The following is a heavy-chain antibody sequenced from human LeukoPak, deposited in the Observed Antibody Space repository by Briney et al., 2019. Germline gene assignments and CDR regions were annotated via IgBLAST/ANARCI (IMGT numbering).Heavy chain of an antibody. CDR1: GGSISSYY. V-gene: IGHV4-59*01. CDR2: FYYSGST. D-gene: IGHD5-24*01. CDR3: ARAPMPTTGIPLDY. J-gene: IGHJ4*02. Sequence: SETLSLTCTVSGGSISSYYWNWIRQPPGKGLGGIGYFYYSGSTDYNPSLKSRVTISLGTSKHQFSLQLTSVTAADTAVYYCARAPMPTTGIPLDYWGQGTLVTVSS.